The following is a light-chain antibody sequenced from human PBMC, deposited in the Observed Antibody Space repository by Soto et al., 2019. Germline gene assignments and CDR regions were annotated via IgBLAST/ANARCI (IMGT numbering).Light chain of an antibody. J-gene: IGLJ3*02. Sequence: QSVLTQPRSVSGSPGQSVTISCTGTRSDVGGYNYVSWYQQHPGKAPKLMIYDVTKRPSGVPDRFSGSKSANTASLTISGLQAEDEADYYCCSYASSYTWVFGGGTKLTVL. CDR3: CSYASSYTWV. CDR1: RSDVGGYNY. CDR2: DVT. V-gene: IGLV2-11*01.